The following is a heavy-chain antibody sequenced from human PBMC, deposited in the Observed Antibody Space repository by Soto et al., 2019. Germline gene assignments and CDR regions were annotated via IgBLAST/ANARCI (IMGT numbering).Heavy chain of an antibody. V-gene: IGHV3-11*01. CDR1: GFTFSDYY. J-gene: IGHJ3*02. CDR2: ISSSGSTI. D-gene: IGHD2-15*01. CDR3: ARDCSGGSCYSDAFDT. Sequence: GGSLRLSCAASGFTFSDYYMSWIRQAPGKGLEWVSYISSSGSTIYYADSVKGRFTISRDNAKNSLYLQMNSLRAEDTAVYYCARDCSGGSCYSDAFDTWGQGTMVTVSS.